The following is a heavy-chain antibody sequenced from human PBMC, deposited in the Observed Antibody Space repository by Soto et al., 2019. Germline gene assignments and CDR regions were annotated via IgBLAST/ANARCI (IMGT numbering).Heavy chain of an antibody. CDR1: GHSVNTSNSY. CDR3: ARHGNGFFAY. Sequence: PSETLSLTCTVSGHSVNTSNSYWSWIRQPPGKGLQWIGYIYYSGSTNYNPSLKSRVTISIDTSKNQLSLKLSSVTAADTAVYYCARHGNGFFAYWGPGTLVTAPQ. D-gene: IGHD2-8*01. CDR2: IYYSGST. J-gene: IGHJ4*02. V-gene: IGHV4-61*01.